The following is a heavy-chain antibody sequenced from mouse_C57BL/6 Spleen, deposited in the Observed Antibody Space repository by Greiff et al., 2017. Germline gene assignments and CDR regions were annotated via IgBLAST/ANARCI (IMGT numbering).Heavy chain of an antibody. D-gene: IGHD1-1*01. CDR3: ARGRIYYYGSRYFDV. J-gene: IGHJ1*03. Sequence: QVQLQQPGAELVKPGASVKLSCKASGYTFTSYWMQWVKQRPGQGLEWIGEIDPSDSYTNYNQKFKGKATLTVDTSSSTAYMQLSSLTSEDSAVYYCARGRIYYYGSRYFDVWGTGTTVTVSS. CDR1: GYTFTSYW. V-gene: IGHV1-50*01. CDR2: IDPSDSYT.